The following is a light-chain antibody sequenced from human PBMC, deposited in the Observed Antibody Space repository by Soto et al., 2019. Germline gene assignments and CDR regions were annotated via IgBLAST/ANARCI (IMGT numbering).Light chain of an antibody. Sequence: QSVLTQPPSASGTPGQTVTISCSGSSSNIGSHSVNWYQQLPGTAPKLIIYKNNQRPSGVPDRFSDSKSGTSASLAISGLQSGDEADYYCAAWDDSLNGPVFGGGTKVTVL. CDR3: AAWDDSLNGPV. CDR2: KNN. J-gene: IGLJ3*02. V-gene: IGLV1-44*01. CDR1: SSNIGSHS.